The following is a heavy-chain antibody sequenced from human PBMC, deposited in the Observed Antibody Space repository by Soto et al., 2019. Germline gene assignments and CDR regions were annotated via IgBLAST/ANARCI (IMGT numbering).Heavy chain of an antibody. CDR1: GLTFSSYG. J-gene: IGHJ4*02. CDR3: AREYGSAPGDY. V-gene: IGHV3-33*01. D-gene: IGHD3-10*01. CDR2: IWYDGSNK. Sequence: QVQLVESGGGVVQPGRSLRLSCAASGLTFSSYGMHWVRQAPGKGLEWVAVIWYDGSNKYYADSVKGRFTISRDNSKNTLYLQMNSLSAEDTAVYYCAREYGSAPGDYWGQGTLVTVSS.